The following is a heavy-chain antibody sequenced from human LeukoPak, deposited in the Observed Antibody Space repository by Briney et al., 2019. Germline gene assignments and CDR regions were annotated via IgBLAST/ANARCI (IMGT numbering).Heavy chain of an antibody. J-gene: IGHJ4*02. CDR1: GGSFSGYY. Sequence: SETLSLTCAVYGGSFSGYYWSWIRQPPGKGLEWIGEINHSGSTNYNPSLKSRVTISVDTSKNQFSLKLSSVTAADTAVYYCATRGLYGDYVLDYWGQGTLVTVSS. V-gene: IGHV4-34*01. D-gene: IGHD4-17*01. CDR2: INHSGST. CDR3: ATRGLYGDYVLDY.